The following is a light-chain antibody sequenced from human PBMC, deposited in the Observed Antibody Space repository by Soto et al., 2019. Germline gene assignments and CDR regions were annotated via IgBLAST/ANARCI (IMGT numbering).Light chain of an antibody. CDR1: QGISCY. CDR2: RXA. J-gene: IGKJ1*01. CDR3: QQSYSTTQT. Sequence: IHLTQSPSSISASLGARVTLSXRVSQGISCYVNWYRQYPGXVPKXXXDRXASLQRGGPSRFSGSGSGTDFSLTISSLQPEYFATYYCQQSYSTTQTFGQGTKVDI. V-gene: IGKV1-39*01.